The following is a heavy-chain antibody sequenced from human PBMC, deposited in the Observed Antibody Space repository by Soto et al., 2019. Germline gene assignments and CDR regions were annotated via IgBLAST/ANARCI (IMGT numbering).Heavy chain of an antibody. Sequence: KGLEWLACISYDGSNKYYADSVKGRFTISRDNSKNTLYLQMNSLRAEDTAVFFFKEEEGIRDTVQVSAFLLNRSSDL. J-gene: IGHJ2*01. V-gene: IGHV3-30*03. CDR2: ISYDGSNK. D-gene: IGHD2-15*01. CDR3: KEEEGIRDTVQVSAFLLNRSSDL.